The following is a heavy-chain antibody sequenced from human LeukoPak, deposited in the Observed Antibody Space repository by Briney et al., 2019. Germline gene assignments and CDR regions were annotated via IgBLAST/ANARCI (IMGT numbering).Heavy chain of an antibody. D-gene: IGHD3-3*01. CDR1: GGSISSYY. CDR3: ARDARFGYDFWSGYYPRAFDI. V-gene: IGHV4-59*01. Sequence: SETLSLTCTVSGGSISSYYWSWIRQPPGKGLEWIGYIYYSGSTNYNPSLKSRVTISVDTSKNQFSLKLSSVTAADTAVYYCARDARFGYDFWSGYYPRAFDIWGQGTMVTVSS. J-gene: IGHJ3*02. CDR2: IYYSGST.